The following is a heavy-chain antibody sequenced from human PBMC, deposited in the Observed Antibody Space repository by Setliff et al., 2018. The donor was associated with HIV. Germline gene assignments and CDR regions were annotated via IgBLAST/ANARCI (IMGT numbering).Heavy chain of an antibody. CDR3: AKGCGGDLPYYYYYMDV. V-gene: IGHV3-23*01. CDR2: ISGSGDIT. Sequence: PGGSLRLSCAASGFSFRSYAVSWVRQAPGKGLEWVSVISGSGDITYYRESVKGRFTVSRDNSNNTVYLQMNSLRAEDTAVYYCAKGCGGDLPYYYYYMDVWGKGTTVTVSS. D-gene: IGHD2-21*02. CDR1: GFSFRSYA. J-gene: IGHJ6*03.